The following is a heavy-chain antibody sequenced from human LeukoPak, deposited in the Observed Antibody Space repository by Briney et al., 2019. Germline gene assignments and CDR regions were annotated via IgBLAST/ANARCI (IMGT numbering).Heavy chain of an antibody. CDR1: GFTFSSYS. J-gene: IGHJ4*02. Sequence: PGGSLRLSCAASGFTFSSYSMNWVRQAPGKGLEWVSYISSSSSTIYYADSVKGRFTISRDNSKNTLYLQMNSLRAEDTAVYYCAKEARVLLWFGELFSLDYWGQGTLVTVSS. CDR2: ISSSSSTI. CDR3: AKEARVLLWFGELFSLDY. V-gene: IGHV3-48*01. D-gene: IGHD3-10*01.